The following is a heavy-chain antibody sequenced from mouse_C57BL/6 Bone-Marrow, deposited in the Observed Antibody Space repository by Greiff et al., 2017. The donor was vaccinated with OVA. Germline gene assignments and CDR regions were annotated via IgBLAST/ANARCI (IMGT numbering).Heavy chain of an antibody. CDR2: IYPGSGST. CDR1: GYTFTSYW. D-gene: IGHD2-3*01. J-gene: IGHJ2*01. CDR3: ARRGWLLRYFDY. V-gene: IGHV1-55*01. Sequence: VQLQQPGAELVKPGASVKMSCKASGYTFTSYWITWVKLRPGQGLEWIGDIYPGSGSTNYNEKFKSKATLTVDTSSSTAYMQLSSLTSEDSAVYYCARRGWLLRYFDYWGQGTTLTVSS.